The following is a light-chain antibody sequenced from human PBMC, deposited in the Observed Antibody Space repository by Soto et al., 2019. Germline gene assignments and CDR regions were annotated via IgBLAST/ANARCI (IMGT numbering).Light chain of an antibody. CDR1: QYINTR. J-gene: IGKJ1*01. CDR3: HQRQSWPRT. CDR2: QTS. V-gene: IGKV3-11*01. Sequence: EIVLTQSPATLSSFPVDRVTLSCRASQYINTRLAWYQHRPGQAPRLLIYQTSIRAAGIPAMFSASGSGTHFTLTISDVQPEDFAIYYCHQRQSWPRTFRKGTKVDIK.